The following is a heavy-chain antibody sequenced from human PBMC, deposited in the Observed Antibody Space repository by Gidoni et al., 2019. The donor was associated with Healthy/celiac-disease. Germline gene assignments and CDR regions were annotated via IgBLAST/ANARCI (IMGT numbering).Heavy chain of an antibody. V-gene: IGHV3-30-3*01. CDR1: GFTFSSYA. J-gene: IGHJ4*02. Sequence: QVQLVESGGGVVQPGRSLRLSCAASGFTFSSYAMHWVRQAPGKGLEWVAVISYDGSNKYYADSVKGRFTISRDNSKNTLYLQMNSLRAEDTAVYYCARVNSEPAAPQGFDYWGQGTLVTVSS. D-gene: IGHD2-2*01. CDR2: ISYDGSNK. CDR3: ARVNSEPAAPQGFDY.